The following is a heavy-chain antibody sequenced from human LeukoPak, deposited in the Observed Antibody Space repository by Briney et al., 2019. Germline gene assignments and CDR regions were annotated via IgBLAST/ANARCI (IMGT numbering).Heavy chain of an antibody. D-gene: IGHD2-2*01. V-gene: IGHV3-33*08. CDR3: ATVLQYSSRTTCSIEY. Sequence: PGGSLRLSCAASVFIFNNYGMHWVRQDPGKGLEWVAVIWYDGSRRYYADSVKGRFTISRDNSRNTLFLEMNSLRDQDTAIHYCATVLQYSSRTTCSIEYWGQGTQVTVSS. J-gene: IGHJ4*02. CDR1: VFIFNNYG. CDR2: IWYDGSRR.